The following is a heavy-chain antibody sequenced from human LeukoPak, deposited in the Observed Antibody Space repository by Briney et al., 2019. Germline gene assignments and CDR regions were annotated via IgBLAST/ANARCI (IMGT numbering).Heavy chain of an antibody. J-gene: IGHJ4*02. V-gene: IGHV3-53*01. CDR1: GFTASSNH. Sequence: GGSLRLSCAASGFTASSNHMSWGRQAPGEGVEWVSVIYSGGSTDYADSVTGRFTISRDILKNTLYLQMNSLRAEDTAVYYCARGPAGYNWGQGTLVTVSS. CDR3: ARGPAGYN. D-gene: IGHD1-1*01. CDR2: IYSGGST.